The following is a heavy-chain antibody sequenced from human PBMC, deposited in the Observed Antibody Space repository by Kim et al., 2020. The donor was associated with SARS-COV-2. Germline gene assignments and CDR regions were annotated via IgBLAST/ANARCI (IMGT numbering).Heavy chain of an antibody. J-gene: IGHJ5*02. D-gene: IGHD2-15*01. CDR3: ARLIRSRVCSGGSCYSDDWFYP. CDR1: GGYISSSSYY. CDR2: IYYSGST. V-gene: IGHV4-39*01. Sequence: SETLSLTCTVSGGYISSSSYYWGWIRQLPGKGLEWIGSIYYSGSTYYNPSLKSRDPISVDTSKHQISLKLSSVTAADTATDYCARLIRSRVCSGGSCYSDDWFYPWGQGALVTVSS.